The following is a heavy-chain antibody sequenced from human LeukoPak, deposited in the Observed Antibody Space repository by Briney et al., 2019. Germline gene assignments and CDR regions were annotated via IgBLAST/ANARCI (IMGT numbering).Heavy chain of an antibody. V-gene: IGHV3-74*01. CDR2: INSDGSST. J-gene: IGHJ6*02. Sequence: PGGSLRLSCAASGFTFSSYWMHWVRQAPGKGLVWVSRINSDGSSTSYADSVKGRFTISRDNAKNTLYLQMNSLRAEDTAVYYCARWYFAYYGMDVWGQGTTVTVSS. D-gene: IGHD1-14*01. CDR3: ARWYFAYYGMDV. CDR1: GFTFSSYW.